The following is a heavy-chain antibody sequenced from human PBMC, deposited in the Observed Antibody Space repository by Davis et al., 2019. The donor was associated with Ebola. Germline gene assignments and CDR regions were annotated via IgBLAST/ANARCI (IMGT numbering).Heavy chain of an antibody. CDR1: GYTFTSYG. D-gene: IGHD3-3*01. CDR2: INPNSGGT. Sequence: ASVKVSCKASGYTFTSYGISWVRQAPGQGLEWMGWINPNSGGTNYAQKFQGWVTMTRDTSISTAYMELSSLRSEDTAVYYCARDRAIFGVRNWFDPWGQGTLVTVSS. V-gene: IGHV1-2*04. J-gene: IGHJ5*02. CDR3: ARDRAIFGVRNWFDP.